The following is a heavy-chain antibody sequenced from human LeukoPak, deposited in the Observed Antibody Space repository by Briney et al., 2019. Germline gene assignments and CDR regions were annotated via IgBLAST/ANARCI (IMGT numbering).Heavy chain of an antibody. CDR3: ARDRGAAAGTDFDY. Sequence: SVKVSCKASGGTFSSYAISWVRQAPGQGLEWMGRIIPILGIANYAQKFQGRVTITADKSTSTAYVELSSLRSEDTAVYYCARDRGAAAGTDFDYWGQGTLVTVSS. J-gene: IGHJ4*02. D-gene: IGHD6-13*01. V-gene: IGHV1-69*04. CDR1: GGTFSSYA. CDR2: IIPILGIA.